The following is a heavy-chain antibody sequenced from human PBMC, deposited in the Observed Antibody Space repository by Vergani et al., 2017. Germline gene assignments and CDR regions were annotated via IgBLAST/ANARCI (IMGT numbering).Heavy chain of an antibody. D-gene: IGHD1-1*01. Sequence: VQLVESGGGIVKPGGSLRLSCVVSGFTSSYYGMHWVRQAPGKGLEWVAVISYDGTQKYYADSVKGRFTISRDNSKSTLYLQMNSLRTEDTAVYYCATKSCCTPGCQIGYFREWGQGTLVTVSS. CDR2: ISYDGTQK. CDR3: ATKSCCTPGCQIGYFRE. CDR1: GFTSSYYG. V-gene: IGHV3-30*03. J-gene: IGHJ1*01.